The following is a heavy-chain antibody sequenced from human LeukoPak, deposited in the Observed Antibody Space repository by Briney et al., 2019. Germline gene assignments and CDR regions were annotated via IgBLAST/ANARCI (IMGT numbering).Heavy chain of an antibody. CDR1: GFTFSSYG. CDR2: ISGSGGST. Sequence: AGGSLRLSCAASGFTFSSYGMSWVRQAPGKGLEWVSAISGSGGSTYCADSVKGRFTISRDNSKNTLYLQMNGLRAEDTAVYYCAKLLGYCSGGSCYPIDYWGQGTLVTVSS. CDR3: AKLLGYCSGGSCYPIDY. D-gene: IGHD2-15*01. V-gene: IGHV3-23*01. J-gene: IGHJ4*02.